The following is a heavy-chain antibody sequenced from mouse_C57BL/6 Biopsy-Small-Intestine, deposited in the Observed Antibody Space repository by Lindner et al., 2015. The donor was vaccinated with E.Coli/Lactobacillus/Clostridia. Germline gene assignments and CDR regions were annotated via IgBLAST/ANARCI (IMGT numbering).Heavy chain of an antibody. D-gene: IGHD1-1*01. CDR3: ARYSRYGSSPLYWYFDV. V-gene: IGHV3-8*01. J-gene: IGHJ1*03. CDR2: ISYSGST. Sequence: VQLQESGPGLAKPSPTLSLTCSVTGYSITSDYWNWIRKFPGNKLEYMGYISYSGSTYYNPSLKSRISITRDTSKNQYYLQLNSVTTEDTATYYCARYSRYGSSPLYWYFDVWGTGTTVTVSS. CDR1: GYSITSDY.